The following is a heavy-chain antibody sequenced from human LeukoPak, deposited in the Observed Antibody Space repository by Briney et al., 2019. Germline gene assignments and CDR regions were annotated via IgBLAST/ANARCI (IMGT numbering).Heavy chain of an antibody. V-gene: IGHV3-23*01. J-gene: IGHJ4*02. CDR1: GFTFSSYA. CDR2: ISGSGGST. Sequence: GGSLRLSCAASGFTFSSYAMSWVRQAPGKGLEWVSAISGSGGSTYYADSVKSRFTISRDNSKNTLYLQMNSLRAEDTAVYYCAKDLDSSGWLNYFDYWGQGTLVTVSS. CDR3: AKDLDSSGWLNYFDY. D-gene: IGHD6-19*01.